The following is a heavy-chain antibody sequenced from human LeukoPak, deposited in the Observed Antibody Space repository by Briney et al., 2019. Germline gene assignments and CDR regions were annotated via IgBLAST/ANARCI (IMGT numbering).Heavy chain of an antibody. CDR2: INSDGSST. V-gene: IGHV3-74*01. D-gene: IGHD6-13*01. CDR3: ARGSRSWPADY. Sequence: PGASLRLSCAASGLTFISYWMHWARHVPGRGLVWVSRINSDGSSTSYADSVKGRFTISRDNAKNTLYLQMNSLRAEDTAVYYCARGSRSWPADYWGQGTLVTVSS. CDR1: GLTFISYW. J-gene: IGHJ4*02.